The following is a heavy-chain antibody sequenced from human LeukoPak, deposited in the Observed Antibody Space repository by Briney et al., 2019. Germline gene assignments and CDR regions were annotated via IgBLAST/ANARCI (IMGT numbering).Heavy chain of an antibody. J-gene: IGHJ6*03. V-gene: IGHV1-69*06. Sequence: SVKVSCKASGYTFTSYAMNWVRQAPGQGLEWMGGIIPIFGTANYAQKFQGRVTITADKSTSTAYMELSSLRSEDTAVYYCASRVFGVEGGVTGLGYAEGYMDVWGKGPTVTVSS. CDR2: IIPIFGTA. D-gene: IGHD3-3*01. CDR1: GYTFTSYA. CDR3: ASRVFGVEGGVTGLGYAEGYMDV.